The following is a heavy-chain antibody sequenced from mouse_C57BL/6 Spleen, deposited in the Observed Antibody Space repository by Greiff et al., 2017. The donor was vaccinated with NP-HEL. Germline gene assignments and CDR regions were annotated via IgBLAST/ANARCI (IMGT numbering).Heavy chain of an antibody. Sequence: VQLKQSGPELVKPGASVKISCKASGYAFSSSWMNWVKQRPGKGLEWLGRIYPGDGDTNSNGKFKGKATLTADKSSSTAYMQLSSLTSEDSAVYFCARENSNYDDAMDYWGQGTSVTVSS. J-gene: IGHJ4*01. CDR2: IYPGDGDT. V-gene: IGHV1-82*01. D-gene: IGHD2-5*01. CDR1: GYAFSSSW. CDR3: ARENSNYDDAMDY.